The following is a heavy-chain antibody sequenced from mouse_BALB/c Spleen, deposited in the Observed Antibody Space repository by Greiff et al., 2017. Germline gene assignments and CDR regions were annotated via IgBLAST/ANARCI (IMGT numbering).Heavy chain of an antibody. J-gene: IGHJ4*01. D-gene: IGHD2-3*01. CDR3: ARHGIYDGYYGAMDY. CDR1: GFAFSSYD. CDR2: ISSGGGST. V-gene: IGHV5-12-1*01. Sequence: DVKLVESGGGLVKPGGSLKLSCAASGFAFSSYDMSWVRQTPEKRLEWVAYISSGGGSTYYPDTVKGRFTISRDNAKNTLYLQMSSLKSEDTAMYYCARHGIYDGYYGAMDYWGQGTSVTVSS.